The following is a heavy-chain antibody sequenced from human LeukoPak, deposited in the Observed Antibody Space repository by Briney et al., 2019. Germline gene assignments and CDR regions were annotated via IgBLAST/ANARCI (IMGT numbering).Heavy chain of an antibody. CDR3: ARGGYQLLSDYYYYMDV. V-gene: IGHV1-2*02. CDR1: GYTFTGYY. CDR2: INPNSGGT. Sequence: ASVKVSCKASGYTFTGYYMHWVRQAPGQGLEWMGWINPNSGGTNYAQKFQGRVTMTRDTSISTAYMELSRLRSDDTAVYYCARGGYQLLSDYYYYMDVWSKGTTVTVSS. D-gene: IGHD2-2*01. J-gene: IGHJ6*03.